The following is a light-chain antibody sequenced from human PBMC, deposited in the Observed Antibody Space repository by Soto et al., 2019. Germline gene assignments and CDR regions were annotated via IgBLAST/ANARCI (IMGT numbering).Light chain of an antibody. CDR2: KAS. V-gene: IGKV1-5*03. CDR1: QGISSW. CDR3: QQYDSYPLT. J-gene: IGKJ4*01. Sequence: DIQMTQSTSTLSASVGDRVTITCRASQGISSWLAWYQHKPGKAPNLLIYKASSIESGVPSRFSGSGSGTEFTLTVSSLQPDDLATYYCQQYDSYPLTFGGGTKVEIK.